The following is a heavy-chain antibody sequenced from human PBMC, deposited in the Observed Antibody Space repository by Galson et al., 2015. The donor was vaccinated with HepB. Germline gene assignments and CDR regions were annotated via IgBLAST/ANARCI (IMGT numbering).Heavy chain of an antibody. CDR3: AKDRNSTSPGTYGMDV. J-gene: IGHJ6*02. Sequence: SPRLSCAASGFPFSTYTMSWVRQAPGQGLESVSAISGSGGTTYYADSVRGRFTISRDNTKRTLYLHMNRLRGEDTALYYCAKDRNSTSPGTYGMDVWGQGTTVTVFS. CDR1: GFPFSTYT. V-gene: IGHV3-23*01. CDR2: ISGSGGTT. D-gene: IGHD6-6*01.